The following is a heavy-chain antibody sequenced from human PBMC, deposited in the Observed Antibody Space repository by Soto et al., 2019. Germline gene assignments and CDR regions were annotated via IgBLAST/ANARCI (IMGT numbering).Heavy chain of an antibody. V-gene: IGHV4-59*01. CDR3: AGWARSGMDV. CDR1: GDSISSYY. Sequence: PSETLSLTCTVSGDSISSYYWSWIRQPPGKGLEWIGYIYYSGSTNYNPSLKSRVTISVDTSKNQFSLKLSSVTAADTAVYYCAGWARSGMDVWGQGTTVTVSS. CDR2: IYYSGST. D-gene: IGHD3-16*01. J-gene: IGHJ6*02.